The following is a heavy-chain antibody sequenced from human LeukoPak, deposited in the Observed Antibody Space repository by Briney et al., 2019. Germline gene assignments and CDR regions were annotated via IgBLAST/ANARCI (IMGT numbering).Heavy chain of an antibody. Sequence: SETLSLTCTVSGGSISSGSYYWSWIRQPAGKGLEWIGRIYTSGSTNYNPSLKSRVTISVDTSKNQFSLKLSSVTAADTAVYYCARGSGLRYFDWLLGSEIDYYYYMDVWGKGTTVTISS. CDR3: ARGSGLRYFDWLLGSEIDYYYYMDV. V-gene: IGHV4-61*02. CDR2: IYTSGST. CDR1: GGSISSGSYY. D-gene: IGHD3-9*01. J-gene: IGHJ6*03.